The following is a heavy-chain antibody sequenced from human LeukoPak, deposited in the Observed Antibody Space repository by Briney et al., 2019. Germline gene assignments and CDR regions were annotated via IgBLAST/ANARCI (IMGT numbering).Heavy chain of an antibody. J-gene: IGHJ4*02. Sequence: ASVKVSCKASGYTFTSYAMHWVRQAPGQRLEWMGWINAGNGNTKYSQKFQGRVTITRDTSASTAYMELSSLRSEDTAVYYCARDPGGFAADIVVVPAAVDYWGQGTLVTVSS. CDR2: INAGNGNT. CDR1: GYTFTSYA. D-gene: IGHD2-2*01. CDR3: ARDPGGFAADIVVVPAAVDY. V-gene: IGHV1-3*01.